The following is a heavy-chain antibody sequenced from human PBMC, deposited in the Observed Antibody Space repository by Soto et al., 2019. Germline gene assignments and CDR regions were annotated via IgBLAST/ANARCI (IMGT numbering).Heavy chain of an antibody. CDR2: MNPNSGNT. CDR3: ARQKVDASDY. J-gene: IGHJ4*02. Sequence: QVQLVQSGAEVKKPGASVKVSCKASGYTFTSYDINWVRQATGQGLEWMGWMNPNSGNTGYAQKFQGRVTMTRNTSKTTVYREMSSLRSEDTGVYYCARQKVDASDYWGQGTLVTVSS. D-gene: IGHD2-15*01. V-gene: IGHV1-8*01. CDR1: GYTFTSYD.